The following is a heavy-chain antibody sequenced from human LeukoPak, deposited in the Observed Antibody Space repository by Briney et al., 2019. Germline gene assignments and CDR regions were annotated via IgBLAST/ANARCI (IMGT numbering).Heavy chain of an antibody. CDR3: ARDALGGRTKFDS. CDR1: GFTFSSHW. CDR2: INGDGSRI. V-gene: IGHV3-74*01. J-gene: IGHJ4*01. D-gene: IGHD3-16*01. Sequence: GGSLRLSCVASGFTFSSHWVHWVRQVPGKGLMWVSRINGDGSRIHYGDSVKGRFTIPRDNAKNTLYLQMTSLRGDDTAIYFCARDALGGRTKFDSWGHGSLVTVSS.